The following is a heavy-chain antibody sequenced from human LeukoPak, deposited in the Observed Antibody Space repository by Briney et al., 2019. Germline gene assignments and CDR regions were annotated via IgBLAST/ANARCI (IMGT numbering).Heavy chain of an antibody. D-gene: IGHD5-18*01. CDR3: ARGSPGGRGYSYGYNWFDP. Sequence: GESLKISCKGSGYSFTSYWIGWVRQMPGKGLEWMGIIYPGDSDTRYSPSFQGQVTISADKSISTAYLQWSSLKASDTAMYYCARGSPGGRGYSYGYNWFDPWGQGTLVTVSS. CDR2: IYPGDSDT. CDR1: GYSFTSYW. J-gene: IGHJ5*02. V-gene: IGHV5-51*01.